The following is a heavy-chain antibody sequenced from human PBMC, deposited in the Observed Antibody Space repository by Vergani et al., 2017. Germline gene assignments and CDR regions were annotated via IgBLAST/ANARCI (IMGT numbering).Heavy chain of an antibody. Sequence: QVQLVQSGAEVKKPGASVKVSCKASGYTFTGYYMHWVRQAPGQGLEWMGWINTNSGGTNYAQKVQGRVPMTRDTSSITAYMELRRLRSADKAVYYCASGGIAAAGTAEYWFDPWGQGTLVTVSS. CDR1: GYTFTGYY. CDR2: INTNSGGT. D-gene: IGHD6-13*01. J-gene: IGHJ5*02. V-gene: IGHV1-2*02. CDR3: ASGGIAAAGTAEYWFDP.